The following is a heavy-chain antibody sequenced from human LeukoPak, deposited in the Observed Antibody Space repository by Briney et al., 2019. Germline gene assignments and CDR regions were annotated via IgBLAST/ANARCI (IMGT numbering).Heavy chain of an antibody. D-gene: IGHD5-12*01. Sequence: SETLSLTCTVSGGSISSHYWSWIRQPPGKRLEWIGYIYYSGSTNYTPSLKSRVTMSVDTSKNQFSLKLSTVTAADTAVYYCARRLGGYNYWGQGTLVTVSS. CDR1: GGSISSHY. J-gene: IGHJ4*02. CDR2: IYYSGST. CDR3: ARRLGGYNY. V-gene: IGHV4-59*08.